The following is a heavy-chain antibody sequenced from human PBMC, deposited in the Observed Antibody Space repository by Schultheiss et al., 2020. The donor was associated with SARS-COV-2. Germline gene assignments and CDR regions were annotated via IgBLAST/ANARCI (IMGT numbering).Heavy chain of an antibody. CDR3: AHRQNFWSGYSSYGMDV. J-gene: IGHJ6*02. V-gene: IGHV2-5*01. D-gene: IGHD3-3*01. Sequence: SGLTLVKPTQTLTLTCTFSGFSLSTSGVGVGWIRQPPGKALEWLALIYWNDDKRYSPSLKSRLTITKDTSKNQVVLTMTNMDPVDTATYYCAHRQNFWSGYSSYGMDVWGQGTTVTVSS. CDR2: IYWNDDK. CDR1: GFSLSTSGVG.